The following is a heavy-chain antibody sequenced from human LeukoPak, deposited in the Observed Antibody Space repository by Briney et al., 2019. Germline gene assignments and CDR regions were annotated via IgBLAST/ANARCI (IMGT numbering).Heavy chain of an antibody. CDR3: ARSERGYFLFDY. J-gene: IGHJ4*02. V-gene: IGHV4-61*02. D-gene: IGHD2/OR15-2a*01. CDR2: IYTSGST. Sequence: PSETLSLNCTVSGGSISSGSYYWSWIRQPAGKGLEWIGRIYTSGSTNYNPSLKSRVTISVDTSKNQFSLKLSSVTAADTAVYYCARSERGYFLFDYWGQGTLVTVSS. CDR1: GGSISSGSYY.